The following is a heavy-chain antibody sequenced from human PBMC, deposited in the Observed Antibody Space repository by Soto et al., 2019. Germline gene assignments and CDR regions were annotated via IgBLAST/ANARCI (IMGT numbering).Heavy chain of an antibody. CDR2: ISIRGGDE. CDR3: ARGTIVARQHLDY. D-gene: IGHD6-6*01. Sequence: QVQLVESGGGVVQPGKSLRLSCAASGFTFSSYAMHWARQAPGNGLEWVTVISIRGGDEYYAESVRGRFTISRDDSKNTLYLQMYSLRVEDTAVYYCARGTIVARQHLDYWGQGTLVTVSS. V-gene: IGHV3-30*03. J-gene: IGHJ4*02. CDR1: GFTFSSYA.